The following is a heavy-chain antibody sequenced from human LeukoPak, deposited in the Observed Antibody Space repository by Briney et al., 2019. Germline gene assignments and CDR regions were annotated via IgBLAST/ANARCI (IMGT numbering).Heavy chain of an antibody. CDR2: IYSGGST. Sequence: PGGSLRLSCAASGFTVSSNYMSWVRQAPGKGLEWVSVIYSGGSTYYADSVKGRFTISRDNAKNSLYLQMNSLRAEDTALYYCARTNDQWLAYYWGQGTLVTVSS. D-gene: IGHD6-19*01. J-gene: IGHJ4*02. CDR1: GFTVSSNY. CDR3: ARTNDQWLAYY. V-gene: IGHV3-53*01.